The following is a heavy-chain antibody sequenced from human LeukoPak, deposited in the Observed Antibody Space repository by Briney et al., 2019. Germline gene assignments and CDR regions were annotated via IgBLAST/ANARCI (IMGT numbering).Heavy chain of an antibody. CDR2: IYYSGST. CDR3: ARGGGYASPIGY. D-gene: IGHD5-12*01. Sequence: SETLSLTCTVSGGSISSYYWSWIRQPPGKGLEWIGYIYYSGSTNYNPSLKSRVSISVDTSKNQFSLKLTSVTTADTAVYYCARGGGYASPIGYWGQGALVTVSS. J-gene: IGHJ4*02. V-gene: IGHV4-59*01. CDR1: GGSISSYY.